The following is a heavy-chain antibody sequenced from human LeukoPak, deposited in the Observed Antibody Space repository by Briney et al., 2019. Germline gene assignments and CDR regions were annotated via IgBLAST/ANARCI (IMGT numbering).Heavy chain of an antibody. D-gene: IGHD3-22*01. Sequence: SGTLSLTCAVSGGSISSSNWWSWIRQPPGKGLEWIGYIYYSGSTNYNPSLKSRVTISVDTSKNQFSLKLSSVTAADTAVYYCARLPFYDSSGYWGQGTLVTVSS. CDR3: ARLPFYDSSGY. CDR2: IYYSGST. CDR1: GGSISSSNW. V-gene: IGHV4-59*08. J-gene: IGHJ4*02.